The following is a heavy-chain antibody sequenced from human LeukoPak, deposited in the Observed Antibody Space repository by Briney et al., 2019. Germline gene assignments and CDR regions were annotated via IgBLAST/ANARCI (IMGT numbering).Heavy chain of an antibody. D-gene: IGHD2-15*01. Sequence: PGRSLRLSCAASGFTFSSYAMHWVRQAPGKGLEWVAVISYDGSNKYYADSVKGRFTISRDNSKNTLYLQMNSLRAEDTAVYYCAGTPNWFDPWGQGTLVTVSS. V-gene: IGHV3-30-3*01. CDR3: AGTPNWFDP. CDR2: ISYDGSNK. CDR1: GFTFSSYA. J-gene: IGHJ5*02.